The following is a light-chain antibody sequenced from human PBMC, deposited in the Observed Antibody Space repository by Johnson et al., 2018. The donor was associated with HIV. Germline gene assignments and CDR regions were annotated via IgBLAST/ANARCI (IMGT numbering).Light chain of an antibody. CDR1: YSNIGNNN. V-gene: IGLV1-51*01. J-gene: IGLJ1*01. CDR3: GTWDSSLSAGV. Sequence: HSVLTQPPSVSAAPGQKVTISCSGSYSNIGNNNVSWYQQVPGTAPKLLIYDNDKRPSGIPDRFSASKSGTSATLGITGLQTGDEADYYCGTWDSSLSAGVFGTGTKVTVL. CDR2: DND.